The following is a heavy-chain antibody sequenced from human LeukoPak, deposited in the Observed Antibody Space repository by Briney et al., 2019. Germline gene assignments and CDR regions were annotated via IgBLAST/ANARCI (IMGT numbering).Heavy chain of an antibody. Sequence: PSETLSLTRTVSGGSHSIYYWSWIRQPPRKGLEWIGYIFYSGSTNYSPSLKSRITISVDTSKNQFSLKLSSVTAADTAVYYCARSYYYGDAFDIWGQGTMVTVSS. J-gene: IGHJ3*02. CDR3: ARSYYYGDAFDI. D-gene: IGHD3-10*01. CDR2: IFYSGST. CDR1: GGSHSIYY. V-gene: IGHV4-59*01.